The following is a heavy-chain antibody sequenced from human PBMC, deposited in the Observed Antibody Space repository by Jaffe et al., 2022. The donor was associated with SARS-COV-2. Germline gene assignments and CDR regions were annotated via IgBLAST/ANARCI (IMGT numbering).Heavy chain of an antibody. V-gene: IGHV3-21*01. Sequence: EVQLVESGGGLVKPGGSLRLSCAASGFTFSSYSMNWVRQAPGKGLEWVSSISSSSSYIYYADSVKGRFTISRDNAKNSLYLQMNSLRAEDTAVYYCARDQGGSYLWDVWGQGTTVTVSS. CDR2: ISSSSSYI. J-gene: IGHJ6*02. D-gene: IGHD1-26*01. CDR1: GFTFSSYS. CDR3: ARDQGGSYLWDV.